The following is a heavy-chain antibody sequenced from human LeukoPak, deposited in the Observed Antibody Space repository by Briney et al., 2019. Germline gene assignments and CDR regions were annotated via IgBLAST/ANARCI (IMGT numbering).Heavy chain of an antibody. J-gene: IGHJ4*02. CDR3: ARGASYYDLLTANAGGKSYDY. CDR2: INPNSGGT. Sequence: ASVKVSCKASGYTFNDYYLHWVRQAPGQGLEWVGWINPNSGGTKYAQKFQGRVTMTRDTSITTAYMDLSRLRSDDTAVYYCARGASYYDLLTANAGGKSYDYWGQGTLVTVSS. CDR1: GYTFNDYY. D-gene: IGHD3-9*01. V-gene: IGHV1-2*02.